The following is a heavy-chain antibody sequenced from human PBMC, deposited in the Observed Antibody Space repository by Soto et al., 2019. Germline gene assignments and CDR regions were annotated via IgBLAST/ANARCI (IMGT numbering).Heavy chain of an antibody. CDR1: GYTFTSYA. V-gene: IGHV1-3*01. J-gene: IGHJ6*02. Sequence: GASVKVSCKASGYTFTSYAMHWVRQAPGQRLEWMGWINAGNGNTKYSQEFQGRVTITRDTSASTAYMELSSLRSEDTAVYYCASPGLVAASYYYGMDVWGQGTTVTVSS. CDR3: ASPGLVAASYYYGMDV. D-gene: IGHD2-15*01. CDR2: INAGNGNT.